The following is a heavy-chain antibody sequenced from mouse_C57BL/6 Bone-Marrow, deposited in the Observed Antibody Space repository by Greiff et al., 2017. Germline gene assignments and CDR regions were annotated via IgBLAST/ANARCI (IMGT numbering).Heavy chain of an antibody. CDR1: GFTFSDAW. V-gene: IGHV6-6*01. Sequence: EVQGVESGGGLVQPGGSMKLSCAASGFTFSDAWMDWVRQSPEKGLEWVAEIRNKANNHATYYDEYVKGRFTISRDDSKSSVYLQMNSLRAEDTGIYYCTPHYYGSSYALAWFAYWGQGTLVTVSA. J-gene: IGHJ3*01. CDR3: TPHYYGSSYALAWFAY. CDR2: IRNKANNHAT. D-gene: IGHD1-1*01.